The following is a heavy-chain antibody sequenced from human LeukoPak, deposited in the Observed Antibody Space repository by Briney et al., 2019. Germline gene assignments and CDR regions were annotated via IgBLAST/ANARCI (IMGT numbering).Heavy chain of an antibody. J-gene: IGHJ4*02. CDR1: GYTFTGYY. D-gene: IGHD3-22*01. CDR3: ARGGITMIVVESDIDY. Sequence: ASVKVSCKASGYTFTGYYMHWVRQAPGQGLEWMGWINPNSGGTNYAQKFQGRVTMTRDTSISTAYMELSWLRSDDTAVYYCARGGITMIVVESDIDYWGQGTLVTVSS. CDR2: INPNSGGT. V-gene: IGHV1-2*02.